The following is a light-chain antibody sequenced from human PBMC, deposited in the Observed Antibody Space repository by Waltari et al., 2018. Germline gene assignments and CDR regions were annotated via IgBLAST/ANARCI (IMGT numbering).Light chain of an antibody. J-gene: IGKJ2*01. CDR2: KAS. CDR1: RSIRTW. V-gene: IGKV1-5*03. CDR3: QQYYTYPYT. Sequence: DIQMTQSPSTLSASLGDRVTLTCRASRSIRTWLAWYQQKLGKATKLIIYKASTLEGGVPSRFRGSGSETEFTLTITSLQPDDFATYYCQQYYTYPYTFGQGTKLEIK.